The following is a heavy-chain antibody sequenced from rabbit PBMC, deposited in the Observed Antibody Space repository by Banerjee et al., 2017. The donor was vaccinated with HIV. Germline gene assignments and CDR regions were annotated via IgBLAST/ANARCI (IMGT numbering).Heavy chain of an antibody. Sequence: QSLEESGGDLVTPGGTLTLTCTASGFTISSYHMCWVRQAPGKGLEWIACIYVGSSGSTYYANWAKGRFTISKTSSTTVTLQMTSLTAADTATYFCARDLAGVIGWNFGLWGPGTLVTVS. CDR1: GFTISSYH. CDR3: ARDLAGVIGWNFGL. D-gene: IGHD4-1*01. J-gene: IGHJ6*01. CDR2: IYVGSSGST. V-gene: IGHV1S40*01.